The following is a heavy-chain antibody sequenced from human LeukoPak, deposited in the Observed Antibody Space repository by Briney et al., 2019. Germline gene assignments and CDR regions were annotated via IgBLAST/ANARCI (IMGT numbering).Heavy chain of an antibody. V-gene: IGHV2-5*01. Sequence: SGPPLVEPTQTLTLTCAVSGFSLTTSEVGVGWIRQPPRKALEWLALVSWNDFKSFSPSLKSRLTLTKDTSKDQVVLTMTNMDPVDTATYYCARFLHSGTYRFDYWGQGTLVTVSS. CDR2: VSWNDFK. D-gene: IGHD1-26*01. CDR3: ARFLHSGTYRFDY. J-gene: IGHJ4*02. CDR1: GFSLTTSEVG.